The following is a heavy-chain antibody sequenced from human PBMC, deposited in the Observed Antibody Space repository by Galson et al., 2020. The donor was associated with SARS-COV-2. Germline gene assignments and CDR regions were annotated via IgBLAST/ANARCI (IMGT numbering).Heavy chain of an antibody. D-gene: IGHD3-10*01. CDR2: ISYDGSNK. Sequence: GESLKISCAASGFTFSSYAMHWVRQAPGKGLEWVAVISYDGSNKYYADSVKGRFTISRDNSKNTLYLQMNSLRAEDTAVYYCARVSLGVLLWFGELSEGPFDYWGQGTLVTVSS. V-gene: IGHV3-30*01. CDR3: ARVSLGVLLWFGELSEGPFDY. J-gene: IGHJ4*02. CDR1: GFTFSSYA.